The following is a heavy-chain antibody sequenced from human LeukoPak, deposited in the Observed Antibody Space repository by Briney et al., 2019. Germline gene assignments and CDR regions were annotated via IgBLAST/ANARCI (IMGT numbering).Heavy chain of an antibody. V-gene: IGHV4-30-4*01. CDR3: ARAGYDSSGYSTYYFDY. CDR1: GGSISRSDYY. Sequence: SETLSLTCSVSGGSISRSDYYWSWIRQPPGKGLEWIVYIYYSGSTYYNPSLKSRVTISIDTSKNQFSLKLSSVTAADTAVYYCARAGYDSSGYSTYYFDYWGQGTLVTVSS. D-gene: IGHD3-22*01. J-gene: IGHJ4*02. CDR2: IYYSGST.